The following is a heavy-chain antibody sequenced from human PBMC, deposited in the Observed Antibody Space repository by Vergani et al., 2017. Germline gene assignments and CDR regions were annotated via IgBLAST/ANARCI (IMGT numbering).Heavy chain of an antibody. V-gene: IGHV3-30-3*01. J-gene: IGHJ4*02. CDR1: GFTFSSYA. CDR3: ARGASGDDGSSFDY. Sequence: QVQLVESGGGVVQPGRSLRLSCAASGFTFSSYAMHWVRQAPGKGLEWVAVISSDGCNKYYADSVKGRFTISRDNSKNTLYLQMNSLRAEDTAVYYCARGASGDDGSSFDYWGQGTLVTVSS. D-gene: IGHD3-10*01. CDR2: ISSDGCNK.